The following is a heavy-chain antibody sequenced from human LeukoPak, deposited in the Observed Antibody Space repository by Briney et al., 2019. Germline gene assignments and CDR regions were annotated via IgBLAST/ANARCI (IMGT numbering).Heavy chain of an antibody. D-gene: IGHD3-22*01. J-gene: IGHJ5*02. CDR3: ARGVDSSGYQHKGFDP. CDR1: GGSFSDYY. Sequence: PSETLSLTCAVYGGSFSDYYWSWIRQPAGKALEWIGRVYSSGKTDYNASLKSRVTISVDTSRNQFSLKLSSVTAADTAVYYCARGVDSSGYQHKGFDPWGQGTLVTVSS. V-gene: IGHV4-59*10. CDR2: VYSSGKT.